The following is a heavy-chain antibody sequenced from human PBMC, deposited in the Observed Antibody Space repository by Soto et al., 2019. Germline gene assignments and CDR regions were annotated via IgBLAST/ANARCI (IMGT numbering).Heavy chain of an antibody. Sequence: SETLSLTCTVSGGSISSYYWSWIRQPPGKGLEWIGYIYYSGSTNYNPSLKSRVTISVDTSKNQFSLKLSSVTAADTAVYYCAISFQDATDYYYYYYMDVWGKGTTVTVSS. CDR2: IYYSGST. J-gene: IGHJ6*03. CDR1: GGSISSYY. CDR3: AISFQDATDYYYYYYMDV. V-gene: IGHV4-59*08. D-gene: IGHD2-2*01.